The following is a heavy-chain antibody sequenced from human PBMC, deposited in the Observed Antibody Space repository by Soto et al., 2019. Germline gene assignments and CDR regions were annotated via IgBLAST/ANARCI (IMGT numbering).Heavy chain of an antibody. V-gene: IGHV3-66*01. CDR2: IYSGGST. D-gene: IGHD1-7*01. Sequence: PGGSLRLSCAASGFTVSSNYMSWVRQAPGKGLEWVSVIYSGGSTYYADSVKGRFTISRDNSKNTLYLQMNSLRAEDTAVYYCARVLTGTTSSSDYYYYMDVWGKGTTVTVSS. CDR1: GFTVSSNY. J-gene: IGHJ6*03. CDR3: ARVLTGTTSSSDYYYYMDV.